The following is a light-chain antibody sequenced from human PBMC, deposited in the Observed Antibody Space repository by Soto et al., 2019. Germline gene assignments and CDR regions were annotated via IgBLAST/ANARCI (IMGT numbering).Light chain of an antibody. J-gene: IGLJ2*01. V-gene: IGLV2-14*03. CDR2: NVG. Sequence: QSVLTQPASVSGSPGQSITISCTGTNGDVGGFNYVSWYRQYPGKAPKLMIYNVGDWPSGVSSRFSGSKSGSTASLTISGLQAEDEADYYCTSYTSTNSLVFGGGTKLTVL. CDR1: NGDVGGFNY. CDR3: TSYTSTNSLV.